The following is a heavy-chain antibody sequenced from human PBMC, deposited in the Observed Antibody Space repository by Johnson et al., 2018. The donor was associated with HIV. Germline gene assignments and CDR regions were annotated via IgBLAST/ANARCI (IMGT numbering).Heavy chain of an antibody. CDR3: ARDLDSSGYSVSNAFDI. CDR2: IKQDGREK. V-gene: IGHV3-7*01. CDR1: GFTFSSYW. J-gene: IGHJ3*02. D-gene: IGHD3-22*01. Sequence: VQLVESGGGLVQPGGSLRLSCAASGFTFSSYWMSWVRQAPGKGLEWVANIKQDGREKYYVDSVKGRFTISRDNAKNSLYLQMNSLRAEDTAVYYCARDLDSSGYSVSNAFDIWGQGTMVTVSS.